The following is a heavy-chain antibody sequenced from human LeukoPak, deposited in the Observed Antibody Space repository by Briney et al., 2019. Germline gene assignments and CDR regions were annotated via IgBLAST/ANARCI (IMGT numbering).Heavy chain of an antibody. D-gene: IGHD3-3*01. J-gene: IGHJ6*03. V-gene: IGHV1-69*05. CDR1: GGTFSSYA. CDR3: ARGLVTAILRSYYYYYMDV. CDR2: IIPIFGTA. Sequence: SVKVSCKASGGTFSSYAISWVRQAPGQGLEWMGGIIPIFGTANYAQKFQGRVTITTDESTSTAYMELSSLRSEDTAVYYCARGLVTAILRSYYYYYMDVWGKGTTVTVFS.